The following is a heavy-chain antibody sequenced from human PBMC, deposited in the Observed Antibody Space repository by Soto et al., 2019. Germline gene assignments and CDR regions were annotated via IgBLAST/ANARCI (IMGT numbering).Heavy chain of an antibody. CDR1: GYSFTSYW. V-gene: IGHV5-10-1*01. Sequence: GESLKISCKGSGYSFTSYWISWVRQMPGKGLEWMGRIDPSDSYTNYSPSFQGHVTISADKSISTAYLQWSSLKASDTAMYYCARQRGPAAVYYYYGMDVWGQGTTVTVSS. CDR2: IDPSDSYT. D-gene: IGHD2-2*01. J-gene: IGHJ6*02. CDR3: ARQRGPAAVYYYYGMDV.